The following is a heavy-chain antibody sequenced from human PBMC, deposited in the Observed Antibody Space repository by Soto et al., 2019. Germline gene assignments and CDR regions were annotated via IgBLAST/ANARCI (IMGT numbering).Heavy chain of an antibody. V-gene: IGHV3-21*05. CDR1: GFSISNFG. CDR2: ISRSHSDI. J-gene: IGHJ4*02. Sequence: GGSLRLSCSASGFSISNFGMFWVRQAPGMGLEWISFISRSHSDIYYADSVKGRFTISRDNAKNSMFLQMNSLRDEDRAVYYCGREGTNAYIPYYIETGGQGVPVTVSS. CDR3: GREGTNAYIPYYIET. D-gene: IGHD1-26*01.